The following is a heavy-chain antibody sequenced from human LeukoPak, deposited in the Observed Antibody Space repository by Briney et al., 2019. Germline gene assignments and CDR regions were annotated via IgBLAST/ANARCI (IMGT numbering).Heavy chain of an antibody. CDR1: GYSISSGYY. D-gene: IGHD1-14*01. J-gene: IGHJ2*01. CDR3: ARGPPALAPPLDL. CDR2: IYHSGST. Sequence: SETLSLTCTVSGYSISSGYYWGWIRQPPGKGLEWIGSIYHSGSTYYNPPLKSRVTISVDTPKNQLSLKLSSVTAADTAVYYCARGPPALAPPLDLSGRPTLVPVSS. V-gene: IGHV4-38-2*02.